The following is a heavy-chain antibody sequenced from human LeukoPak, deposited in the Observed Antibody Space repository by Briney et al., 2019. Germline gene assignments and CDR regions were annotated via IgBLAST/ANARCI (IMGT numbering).Heavy chain of an antibody. Sequence: SETLSLTCTVSGGSISSYYWSWIRQPPGKGLEWIGYIYYSGSTNYNPSLKSRVTISVDTSKNQFSLKLSSVTAADTAVYYCAREVSAYGIDVWGPGTKGNGSS. CDR2: IYYSGST. V-gene: IGHV4-59*01. CDR3: AREVSAYGIDV. J-gene: IGHJ6*02. D-gene: IGHD1-14*01. CDR1: GGSISSYY.